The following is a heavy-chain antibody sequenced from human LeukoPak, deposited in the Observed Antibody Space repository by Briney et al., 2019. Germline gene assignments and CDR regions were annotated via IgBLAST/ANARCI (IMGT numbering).Heavy chain of an antibody. D-gene: IGHD2-2*01. CDR1: GFTFSSYS. Sequence: GGSLRLSCAASGFTFSSYSMNWVRQAPGKGLEWVSYISSSSSTIYYADSVKGRFTISRDNAKNSLYLQMNSLRAEDTAVYYCARDAIRIVAVPAAEYYYYSGMDVWGQGAAVTVSS. CDR2: ISSSSSTI. CDR3: ARDAIRIVAVPAAEYYYYSGMDV. J-gene: IGHJ6*02. V-gene: IGHV3-48*04.